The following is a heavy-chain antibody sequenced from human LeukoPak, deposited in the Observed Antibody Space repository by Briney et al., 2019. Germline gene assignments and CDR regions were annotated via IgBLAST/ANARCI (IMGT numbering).Heavy chain of an antibody. V-gene: IGHV1-69*13. CDR3: ARRTRYFDWLSLHDAFDI. Sequence: ASVKVSCKASGGTFSSYAISWVRKAPGQGLEWMGGIIPIFGTANYAQKFQGRVTITADESTSTAYMELSSLRSEDTAVYYCARRTRYFDWLSLHDAFDIWGQGTMVTVSS. CDR1: GGTFSSYA. CDR2: IIPIFGTA. J-gene: IGHJ3*02. D-gene: IGHD3-9*01.